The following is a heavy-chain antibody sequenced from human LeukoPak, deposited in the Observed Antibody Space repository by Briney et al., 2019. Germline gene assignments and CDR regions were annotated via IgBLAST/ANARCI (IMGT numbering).Heavy chain of an antibody. V-gene: IGHV5-51*01. CDR2: IYPGDSDT. CDR1: GYSFTSYW. CDR3: ARRYYYDSSGYYRDYYYMDV. J-gene: IGHJ6*03. Sequence: GESLKISCKGSGYSFTSYWIGWVRQMPGKGLEWMGIIYPGDSDTRYSPSFQGQVTISADKSISTAYLQWSSLKASDTAMYYCARRYYYDSSGYYRDYYYMDVWGKGTTVTVSS. D-gene: IGHD3-22*01.